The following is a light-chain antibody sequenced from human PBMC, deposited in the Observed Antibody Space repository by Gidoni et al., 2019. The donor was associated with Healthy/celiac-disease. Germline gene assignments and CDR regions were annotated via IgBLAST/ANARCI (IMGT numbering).Light chain of an antibody. CDR1: QSVSSY. J-gene: IGKJ2*01. CDR2: DAS. Sequence: EIVLTQSPATLSLSPGERATLSCRASQSVSSYLAWYQQKPGQAPRLLIYDASNMATGIPARFSGSVSGTDFTLTISSLEPEDFAVYYCQQRSNWPPYTFGQGTKLEIQ. V-gene: IGKV3-11*01. CDR3: QQRSNWPPYT.